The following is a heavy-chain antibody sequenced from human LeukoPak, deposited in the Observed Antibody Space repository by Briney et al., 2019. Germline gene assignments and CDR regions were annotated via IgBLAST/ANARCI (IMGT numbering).Heavy chain of an antibody. CDR2: ISSSSSYI. Sequence: PGGSLRLSCAPSVFTFSRYSMNWVRQAPGKGLEWVLSISSSSSYIYYADSVKGRFTISRDNAKNSLYLQMNSLGAEDTAVYYCARAKEYSSSLYYFDYWGEGTLVTVSS. D-gene: IGHD6-6*01. CDR3: ARAKEYSSSLYYFDY. CDR1: VFTFSRYS. V-gene: IGHV3-21*01. J-gene: IGHJ4*02.